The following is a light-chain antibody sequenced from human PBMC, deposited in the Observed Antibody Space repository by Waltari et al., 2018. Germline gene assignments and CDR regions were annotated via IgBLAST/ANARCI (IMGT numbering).Light chain of an antibody. J-gene: IGLJ1*01. CDR1: SSDIGGSNY. CDR2: DVH. Sequence: QSALTQPASVSGSPGQSITISCTGTSSDIGGSNYASWYPQPPGKGPKLMIYDVHNRPSGVSNRFSGSKSGNTASLTISGLQAEDEADYYCSSYTSTSTYVFGGGTKVTVL. CDR3: SSYTSTSTYV. V-gene: IGLV2-14*03.